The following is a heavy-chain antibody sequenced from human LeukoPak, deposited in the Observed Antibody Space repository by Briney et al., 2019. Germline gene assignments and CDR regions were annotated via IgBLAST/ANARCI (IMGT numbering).Heavy chain of an antibody. Sequence: PGGSLRLSRVASGFTFTTYAMSWVRQAPGKGLEWVSIISGGGGTIHYADSVKGRFTISRDNFKNTLYLQMNSLRAEDTAVYYCAKDRSGSYYVSPTFDYWGQGTLVTVSS. D-gene: IGHD1-26*01. CDR3: AKDRSGSYYVSPTFDY. CDR1: GFTFTTYA. J-gene: IGHJ4*02. CDR2: ISGGGGTI. V-gene: IGHV3-23*01.